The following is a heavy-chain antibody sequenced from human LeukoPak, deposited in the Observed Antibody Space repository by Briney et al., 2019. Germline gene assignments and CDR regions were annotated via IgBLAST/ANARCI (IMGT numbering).Heavy chain of an antibody. V-gene: IGHV4-59*12. Sequence: SETLSLTCTVSGGSISSYYWSWIRQPPGKGLEWIGYIYYSGSTNYNPSLKSRVTISVDTSKNQFSLQLTSVTPEDTAVYYCTGGISGWARFDPWGQGTLVTVSS. J-gene: IGHJ5*02. D-gene: IGHD6-19*01. CDR2: IYYSGST. CDR1: GGSISSYY. CDR3: TGGISGWARFDP.